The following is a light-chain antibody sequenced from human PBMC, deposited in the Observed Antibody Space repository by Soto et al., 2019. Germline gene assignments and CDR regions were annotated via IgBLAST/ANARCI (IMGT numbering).Light chain of an antibody. CDR1: QTVTVNS. J-gene: IGKJ1*01. CDR3: HQHGGSPET. V-gene: IGKV3-20*01. CDR2: AAS. Sequence: EIVLTQSPGTLSLSPGEGATLSCRASQTVTVNSLAWYQQTPGQTPRLLIYAASTRATGIPDRFNGSGSGTEFILTISGLEPEAYGISHCHQHGGSPETFGQGTKVDIK.